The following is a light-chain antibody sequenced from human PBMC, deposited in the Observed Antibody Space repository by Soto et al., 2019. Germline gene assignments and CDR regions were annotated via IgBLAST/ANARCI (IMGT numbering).Light chain of an antibody. J-gene: IGKJ1*01. Sequence: ETVLTLSPLSLSLSLEDKATRACRASQSVSSRYLAWYQQTPGQAPRLLIYGTSHRATGIPDRFSGSGSGTDFTLTINRLEPEDFAVYYCQQYGSSWTFGQGTKVDIK. CDR3: QQYGSSWT. CDR2: GTS. CDR1: QSVSSRY. V-gene: IGKV3-20*01.